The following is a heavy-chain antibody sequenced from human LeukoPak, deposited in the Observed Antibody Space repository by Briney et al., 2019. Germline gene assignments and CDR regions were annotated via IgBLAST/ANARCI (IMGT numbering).Heavy chain of an antibody. J-gene: IGHJ4*02. D-gene: IGHD3-22*01. CDR2: ISYDGSNK. V-gene: IGHV3-30*03. CDR1: GFTFSSYG. Sequence: GGSLRLSCAASGFTFSSYGMHWVRQAPVKGLEWVAVISYDGSNKYYADSVRGRFTISRDNSKNTLYLQMNSLRAEDTAVYYCARLGIDSSGYFDYWGQGTLVTVSS. CDR3: ARLGIDSSGYFDY.